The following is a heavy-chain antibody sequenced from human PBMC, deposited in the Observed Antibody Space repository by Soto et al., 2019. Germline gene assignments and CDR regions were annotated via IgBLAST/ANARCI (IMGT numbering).Heavy chain of an antibody. Sequence: EVKLVESGGGLVQPGGSLRLSCAASGLTISNNYMCWVRQAPGKGLEWVSLIYSGGVTHYADSVRGRFTISRDNSRNTLYLQMNSLRADDTAVYYCAKRGTTVTTSLWYWGQGTVVTVSS. CDR3: AKRGTTVTTSLWY. CDR1: GLTISNNY. CDR2: IYSGGVT. J-gene: IGHJ4*02. V-gene: IGHV3-66*01. D-gene: IGHD4-17*01.